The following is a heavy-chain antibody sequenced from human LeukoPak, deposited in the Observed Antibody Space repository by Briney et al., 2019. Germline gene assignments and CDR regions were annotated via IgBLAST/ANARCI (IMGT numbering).Heavy chain of an antibody. J-gene: IGHJ4*02. D-gene: IGHD6-13*01. CDR1: GXSFTKYW. V-gene: IGHV5-51*01. Sequence: PGESLKISCKASGXSFTKYWIGWVRQMPGKGLEWMGIIYPGDSDTRYSPSSQGQVTISADKSISTAYLQWSSLQASDTAMYYCVRLFRSWSDGGVDQWGQGTLVTVSS. CDR2: IYPGDSDT. CDR3: VRLFRSWSDGGVDQ.